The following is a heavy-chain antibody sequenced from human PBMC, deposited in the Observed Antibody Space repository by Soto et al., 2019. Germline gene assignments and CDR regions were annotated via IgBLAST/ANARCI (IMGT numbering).Heavy chain of an antibody. D-gene: IGHD6-6*01. Sequence: SETLSLTCPFSGGSVSSGSYYWTWIRQPPGKGLEWIGFIYYNGTTVSNPSLKSRVTKSLDSSKNQFSLKLNSVTAADTAVYYCARVYSRSPYYYYGMDVWGQGTTVTVSS. J-gene: IGHJ6*01. CDR2: IYYNGTT. CDR3: ARVYSRSPYYYYGMDV. V-gene: IGHV4-61*01. CDR1: GGSVSSGSYY.